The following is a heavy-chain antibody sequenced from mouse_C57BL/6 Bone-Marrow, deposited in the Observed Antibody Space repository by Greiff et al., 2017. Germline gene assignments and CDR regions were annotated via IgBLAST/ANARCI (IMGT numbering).Heavy chain of an antibody. CDR3: AIISYDYDGFAY. J-gene: IGHJ3*01. D-gene: IGHD2-4*01. CDR2: IDPSDSYT. V-gene: IGHV1-69*01. CDR1: GYTFTSYW. Sequence: VQLQQPGAELVMPGASVKLSCKASGYTFTSYWMHWVKQRPGQGLEWIGEIDPSDSYTNYNQKFKGKSTLTVDKSSSTAYMQLSSLTSEDSAVYYCAIISYDYDGFAYWGQETLVTVSA.